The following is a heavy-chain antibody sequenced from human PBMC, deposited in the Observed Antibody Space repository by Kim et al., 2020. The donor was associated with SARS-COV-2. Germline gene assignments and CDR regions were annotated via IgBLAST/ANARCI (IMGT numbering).Heavy chain of an antibody. CDR3: ARDSGVGATTVLDV. Sequence: GWSLRLSCAASGFTFSTYDMHWVRQATGKGLEWVSTIGTAADTYYPGSVKGRFTISRENAKNSLYLQMNSLRAGDTAVYYCARDSGVGATTVLDVWGKGTTVTVSS. CDR2: IGTAADT. J-gene: IGHJ6*04. D-gene: IGHD1-26*01. V-gene: IGHV3-13*01. CDR1: GFTFSTYD.